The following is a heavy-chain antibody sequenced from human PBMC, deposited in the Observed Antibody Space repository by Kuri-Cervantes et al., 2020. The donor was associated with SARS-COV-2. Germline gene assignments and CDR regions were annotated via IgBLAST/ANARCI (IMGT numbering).Heavy chain of an antibody. CDR1: GYTFTGYY. D-gene: IGHD2-21*02. J-gene: IGHJ6*02. Sequence: ASVMKVSCKASGYTFTGYYMHWVRQAPGQGLEWMGWINPNSGGTNYAQKFQGWVTMTRDTSISTAYMELSRLRSDDTAVYYCARGVTPNYGMDVWGQGTTVTVSS. CDR3: ARGVTPNYGMDV. CDR2: INPNSGGT. V-gene: IGHV1-2*04.